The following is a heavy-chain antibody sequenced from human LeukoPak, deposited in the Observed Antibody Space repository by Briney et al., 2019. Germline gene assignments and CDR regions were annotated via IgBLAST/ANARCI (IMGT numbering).Heavy chain of an antibody. CDR3: ASSTLMPTGDGIYYYYGMDV. J-gene: IGHJ6*02. CDR1: GGTFISYA. V-gene: IGHV1-69*04. Sequence: GASVKVSFKASGGTFISYAISWVRQAPGQGVEWMGRIIPIFGIANYAQKFQGRVTITADKSTSTAYMELSSLRSEDTAVYYCASSTLMPTGDGIYYYYGMDVWGQGTTVTVSS. D-gene: IGHD2-2*01. CDR2: IIPIFGIA.